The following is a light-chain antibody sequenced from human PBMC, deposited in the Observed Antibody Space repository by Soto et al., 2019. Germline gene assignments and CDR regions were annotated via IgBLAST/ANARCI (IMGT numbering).Light chain of an antibody. J-gene: IGKJ5*01. CDR1: QSLVHRDGNTY. CDR3: MQGSHWPPIT. Sequence: DVVVTQSPLSLPVTLGQAASISCRSSQSLVHRDGNTYLSWFRQRPGQSPRRLIYKVSNREAGVPDRFGGRGSGTDFTLKISRVEAEDVGLYYCMQGSHWPPITFSQGTRLEIK. CDR2: KVS. V-gene: IGKV2-30*02.